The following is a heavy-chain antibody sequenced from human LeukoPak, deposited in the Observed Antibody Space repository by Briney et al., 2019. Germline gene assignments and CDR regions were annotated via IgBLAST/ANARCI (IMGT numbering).Heavy chain of an antibody. CDR2: IYYSGST. D-gene: IGHD3-22*01. CDR3: ASHSYYDRGRLFDY. Sequence: PSETLSLTCTVSGGSISSYYWSWIRQPPGKGLEWIGYIYYSGSTNYNPSLKSRVTISVDTSKNQFSLKLSSVTAADTAVYYCASHSYYDRGRLFDYWGQGTLVTVSS. CDR1: GGSISSYY. J-gene: IGHJ4*02. V-gene: IGHV4-59*01.